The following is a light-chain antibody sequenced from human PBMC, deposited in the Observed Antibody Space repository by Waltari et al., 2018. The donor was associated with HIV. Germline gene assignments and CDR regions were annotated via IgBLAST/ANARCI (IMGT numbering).Light chain of an antibody. CDR2: TNN. V-gene: IGLV1-44*01. CDR3: AAWDNSLNAYV. Sequence: QSVVTQPPSASGTPGQRITISCCGSTSNIGRNSVNWYQNLPGTAPKFLIYTNNQRPSGVPDRFSGSKSGTSASLAISGIQSEDEADYYCAAWDNSLNAYVFGTGTKVTVL. J-gene: IGLJ1*01. CDR1: TSNIGRNS.